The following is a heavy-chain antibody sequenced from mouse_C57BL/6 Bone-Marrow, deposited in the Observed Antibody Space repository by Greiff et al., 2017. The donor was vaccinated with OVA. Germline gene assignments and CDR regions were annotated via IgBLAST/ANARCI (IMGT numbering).Heavy chain of an antibody. CDR2: IYPRSGNT. Sequence: QVQLKESGAELARPGASVKLSCKASGYTFTSYGISWVKQRPGQGLEWIGEIYPRSGNTYYNEKFKGKATLTADKSSSTAYMELRSLTSEDSAVYFCARSGGLYYYGSSSWFAYWGQGTLVTVSA. V-gene: IGHV1-81*01. D-gene: IGHD1-1*01. CDR1: GYTFTSYG. CDR3: ARSGGLYYYGSSSWFAY. J-gene: IGHJ3*01.